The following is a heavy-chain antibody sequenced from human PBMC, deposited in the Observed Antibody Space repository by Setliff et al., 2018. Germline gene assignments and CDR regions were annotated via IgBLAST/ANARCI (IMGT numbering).Heavy chain of an antibody. CDR2: LHTSGTT. J-gene: IGHJ5*02. D-gene: IGHD2-21*01. V-gene: IGHV4-61*02. Sequence: PSETLSLTCAVSGGSITSGSYYWSWIRQPAGEGLEWIGRLHTSGTTVYNPSLKGRVTISADTSTNHFSLKLTSVTAADTAVYYCARDIPSAGCFDPWGQGALVTVSS. CDR3: ARDIPSAGCFDP. CDR1: GGSITSGSYY.